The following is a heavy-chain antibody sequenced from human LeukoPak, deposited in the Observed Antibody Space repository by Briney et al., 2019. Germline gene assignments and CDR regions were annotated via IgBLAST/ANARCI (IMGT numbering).Heavy chain of an antibody. CDR2: IYYSGST. Sequence: PSETLSLTCTVSGDSISPYYWSWIRQPPGKGLEWIGHIYYSGSTDSNPSLKSRVTISEDTSKNRLSLRLSSVTAADTAVYYCARGFYSNYYGLDVWGQGTTVTVSS. V-gene: IGHV4-59*01. CDR1: GDSISPYY. D-gene: IGHD6-13*01. CDR3: ARGFYSNYYGLDV. J-gene: IGHJ6*02.